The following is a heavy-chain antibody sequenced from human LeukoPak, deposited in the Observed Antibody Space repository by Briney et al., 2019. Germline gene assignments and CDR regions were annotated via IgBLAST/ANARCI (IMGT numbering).Heavy chain of an antibody. CDR1: GFTFSSYA. Sequence: PGGSLRLSCAASGFTFSSYAMHWVRQAPGKGLEWVAVISYDGSNKYYADSVKGRFTISRDNSKNTLYLQMNSLRAEDTAVYYCARDRFWSGYSLEYFDYWGQGTLVTVSS. CDR2: ISYDGSNK. D-gene: IGHD3-3*01. J-gene: IGHJ4*02. CDR3: ARDRFWSGYSLEYFDY. V-gene: IGHV3-30-3*01.